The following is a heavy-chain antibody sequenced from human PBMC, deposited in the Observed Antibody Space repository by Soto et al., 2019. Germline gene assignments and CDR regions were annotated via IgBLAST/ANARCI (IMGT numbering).Heavy chain of an antibody. CDR1: NYSFSSFG. D-gene: IGHD6-19*01. CDR3: ASGRIVVVGSRAYYGMDV. Sequence: QVQMVQSGAEVKKPGASVKVSCKASNYSFSSFGISWMRQAPGQGLEWMAWINPSNDNTNYAQSLEGRVTITADESTNTAYMELSSLRYEDRAVYYCASGRIVVVGSRAYYGMDVWGQGTTVTVSS. J-gene: IGHJ6*02. CDR2: INPSNDNT. V-gene: IGHV1-18*01.